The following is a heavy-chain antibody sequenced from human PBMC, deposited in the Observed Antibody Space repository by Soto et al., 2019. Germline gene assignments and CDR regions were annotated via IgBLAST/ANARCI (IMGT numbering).Heavy chain of an antibody. Sequence: ASVKVSCKASGYTFTSYAMHWVRQAPGQRLEWMGWINAGNGNTKYSQKFQGRVTITRDTSGSTAYMELSSLRSEDTAVYYCARDPVTGTTVFDYWGQGTLVTVSS. V-gene: IGHV1-3*01. D-gene: IGHD1-1*01. CDR2: INAGNGNT. CDR1: GYTFTSYA. J-gene: IGHJ4*02. CDR3: ARDPVTGTTVFDY.